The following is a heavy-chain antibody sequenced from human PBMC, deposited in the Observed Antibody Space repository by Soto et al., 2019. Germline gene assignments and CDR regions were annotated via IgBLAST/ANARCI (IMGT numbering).Heavy chain of an antibody. CDR1: GFTVSSNY. CDR2: IYSGGST. D-gene: IGHD2-2*01. V-gene: IGHV3-66*01. CDR3: ARDFVVPAAMSFDRYYYYGMDV. Sequence: EVQLVESGGGLVQPGGSLRLSCAASGFTVSSNYMSWVRQAPGKGLEWVSVIYSGGSTYYADSVKGRFTISRDNSKNTLYLQMNSLRAEDTAVYYCARDFVVPAAMSFDRYYYYGMDVWGQGTTVTFSS. J-gene: IGHJ6*02.